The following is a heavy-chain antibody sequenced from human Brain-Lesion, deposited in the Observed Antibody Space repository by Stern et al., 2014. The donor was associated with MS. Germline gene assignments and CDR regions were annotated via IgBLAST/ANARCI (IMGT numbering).Heavy chain of an antibody. Sequence: VQLVESGPGLVKPSQTLSLTCTVSGGSISSGTSYWSWIRQPAGGGLEWIGRLHASGATYYNPSLKSRVTISGDPSKNQFSLNLSSVTAADTAVYYCARGHWELLGNNFFDYWGQGTLVTVSS. D-gene: IGHD1-26*01. CDR1: GGSISSGTSY. CDR3: ARGHWELLGNNFFDY. J-gene: IGHJ4*02. CDR2: LHASGAT. V-gene: IGHV4-61*02.